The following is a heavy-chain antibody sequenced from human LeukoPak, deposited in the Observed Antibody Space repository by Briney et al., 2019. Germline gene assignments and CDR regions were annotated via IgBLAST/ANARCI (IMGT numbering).Heavy chain of an antibody. V-gene: IGHV1-2*02. CDR1: GGTFSSYA. CDR2: INPNSGGT. CDR3: ARLRLGELSLGFDP. J-gene: IGHJ5*02. D-gene: IGHD3-16*02. Sequence: ASVKVSCKASGGTFSSYAISWVRQAPGQGLEWMGWINPNSGGTNYAQKFQGRVTMTRDTSISTAYMELSRLRSDDTAVYYCARLRLGELSLGFDPWGQGTLVTVSS.